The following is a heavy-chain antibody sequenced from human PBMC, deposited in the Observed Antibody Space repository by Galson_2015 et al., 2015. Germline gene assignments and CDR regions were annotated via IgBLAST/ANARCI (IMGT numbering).Heavy chain of an antibody. J-gene: IGHJ5*02. Sequence: PALVTPTQTLTLPCTFSGFSLRTSGMCVSWIRQPPGKALEWLALIAWDDDNYYSTSLKTRLTISKDTSKNQVVLTMTNMDPVDTATYYCARTLITMVQGVIANWFDPWGQGTLVTVSS. D-gene: IGHD3-10*01. CDR1: GFSLRTSGMC. V-gene: IGHV2-70*01. CDR2: IAWDDDN. CDR3: ARTLITMVQGVIANWFDP.